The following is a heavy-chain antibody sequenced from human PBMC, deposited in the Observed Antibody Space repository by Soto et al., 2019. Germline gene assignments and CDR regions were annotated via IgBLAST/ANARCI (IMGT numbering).Heavy chain of an antibody. CDR3: ARVGFGVVRAPPYWYYGMDV. D-gene: IGHD3-3*01. V-gene: IGHV4-34*01. CDR1: GGSFSGYY. J-gene: IGHJ6*02. CDR2: INHSGST. Sequence: PSETLSLTCAVYGGSFSGYYWSWIRQPPGKRLKWIGEINHSGSTNYNPSLKSRVTLSVDTSKNQFSLKLSSVTAAYTAVYYCARVGFGVVRAPPYWYYGMDVWGQGATVTVSS.